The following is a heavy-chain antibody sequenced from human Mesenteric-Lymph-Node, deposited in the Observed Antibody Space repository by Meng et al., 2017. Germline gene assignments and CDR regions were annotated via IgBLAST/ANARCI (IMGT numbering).Heavy chain of an antibody. J-gene: IGHJ4*02. Sequence: QVQLVESGGGFVKPGGSLRLSCAASGFTFSDYYMSWIRQAPGKGLEWVSYISSSGSTIYYADSVKGRFTISRDNSKNTLYLQMNSLRAEDTAIYYCAKSSYAYSNYPSDYWGQGTLVTVSS. V-gene: IGHV3-11*01. D-gene: IGHD4-11*01. CDR1: GFTFSDYY. CDR2: ISSSGSTI. CDR3: AKSSYAYSNYPSDY.